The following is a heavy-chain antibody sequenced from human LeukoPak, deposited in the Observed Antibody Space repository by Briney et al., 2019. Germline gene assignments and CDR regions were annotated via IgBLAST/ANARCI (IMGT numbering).Heavy chain of an antibody. V-gene: IGHV4-39*01. J-gene: IGHJ4*02. Sequence: SETLSLTCTVSSGSISSSTYSWGWIRQPPGKGLEWIGSIYYSGSTFYNPSLKSRITISVDTSKNQFSLKLTSVTAADTAVYYCARLGPGGPFDFWGQGTLVTVSS. D-gene: IGHD1-14*01. CDR3: ARLGPGGPFDF. CDR1: SGSISSSTYS. CDR2: IYYSGST.